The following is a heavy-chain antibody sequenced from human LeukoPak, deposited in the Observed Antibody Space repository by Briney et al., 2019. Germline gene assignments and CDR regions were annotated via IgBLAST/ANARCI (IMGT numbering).Heavy chain of an antibody. CDR1: GDSTSSDRYY. Sequence: SETLSLTCTVSGDSTSSDRYYGGWVRQPPGKGLEWIGNIYYSGSTYYNPSLKSRVTMSVDTSKNQFFLKLNSVAAADTAVYYCARGRPYSGGYHLDYWGQGTLVTVSA. CDR2: IYYSGST. V-gene: IGHV4-39*01. D-gene: IGHD1-26*01. J-gene: IGHJ4*02. CDR3: ARGRPYSGGYHLDY.